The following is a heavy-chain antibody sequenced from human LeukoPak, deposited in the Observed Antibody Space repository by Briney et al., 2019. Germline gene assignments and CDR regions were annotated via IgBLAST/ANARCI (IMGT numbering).Heavy chain of an antibody. CDR2: IIPIFGTA. CDR1: GGTFSSYA. J-gene: IGHJ4*02. D-gene: IGHD3-22*01. V-gene: IGHV1-69*05. CDR3: ASNYYDSSGYYPHFDY. Sequence: ASVKVSCMASGGTFSSYAISWVRQAPGQGLEWMGGIIPIFGTANYAQKFQGRVTITTDESTSTAYMELSSLRSEDTAVYYCASNYYDSSGYYPHFDYWGQGTLVTVSS.